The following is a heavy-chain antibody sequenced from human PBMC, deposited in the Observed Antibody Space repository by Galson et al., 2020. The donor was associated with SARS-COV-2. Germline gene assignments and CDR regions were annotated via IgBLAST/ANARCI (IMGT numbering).Heavy chain of an antibody. CDR2: ITTSSTYI. J-gene: IGHJ6*03. Sequence: GRSLRLSCVGSGFTFSSYTMNWVRQVPGKGLEWVSSITTSSTYINYAYSVKGRFTISRDNAKNSLFLQMNSLRVGDTALYFCARTGTPHYYYAYYMDVWGKGTTVTVSS. V-gene: IGHV3-21*01. CDR1: GFTFSSYT. CDR3: ARTGTPHYYYAYYMDV. D-gene: IGHD6-13*01.